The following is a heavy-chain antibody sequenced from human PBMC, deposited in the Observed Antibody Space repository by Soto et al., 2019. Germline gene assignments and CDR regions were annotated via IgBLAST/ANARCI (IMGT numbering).Heavy chain of an antibody. CDR1: GGTFSSYA. CDR2: SMPNFGTA. V-gene: IGHV1-69*01. D-gene: IGHD3-3*01. J-gene: IGHJ4*02. Sequence: QVQLVQSGAEVKKPGSSVKVSCKASGGTFSSYAISWGRQAPGQGLEWMGGSMPNFGTANYAQKCQGRVTITADESTSTAYMELRSLRSEDTAVYYCARGDDFWSTSYWGQGTLVTVSS. CDR3: ARGDDFWSTSY.